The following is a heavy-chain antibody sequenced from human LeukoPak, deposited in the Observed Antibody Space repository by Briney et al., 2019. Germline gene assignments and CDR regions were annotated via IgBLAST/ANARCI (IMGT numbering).Heavy chain of an antibody. CDR1: GYTFTNFD. V-gene: IGHV1-18*01. J-gene: IGHJ4*02. CDR3: ARVYSGYDY. CDR2: ISVYNGNT. Sequence: ASVKASCKASGYTFTNFDINWVRQAPGQGLEWMGWISVYNGNTNYARTLQGRVTMTTDTSTSTAYMELRSLRSDDTAVYYCARVYSGYDYWGQGTLVTVSS. D-gene: IGHD5-12*01.